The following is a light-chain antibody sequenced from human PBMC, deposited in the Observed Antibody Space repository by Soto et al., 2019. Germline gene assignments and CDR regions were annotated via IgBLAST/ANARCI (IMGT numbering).Light chain of an antibody. V-gene: IGKV1-39*01. Sequence: DIQMTQSPSSLSASVRDRVIITCRASQSISTYLNWYQQTPGKAPNLLSYSASSLQSGVPSRFSGTGSGTDFTLTISSLQPEDFATYYCQQSDSTLYTFGQGTKLEIK. CDR2: SAS. J-gene: IGKJ2*01. CDR3: QQSDSTLYT. CDR1: QSISTY.